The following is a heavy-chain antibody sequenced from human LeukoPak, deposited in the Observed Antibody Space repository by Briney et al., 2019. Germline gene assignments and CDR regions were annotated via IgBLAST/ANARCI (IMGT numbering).Heavy chain of an antibody. V-gene: IGHV1-2*02. J-gene: IGHJ4*02. Sequence: ASVKVSCKASGYTFTGYYMHWVRQAPGQGLEWMGWINSKSGGTNYAQKFQGRVTMTRDTSISTAYMELSGLRSDDTAVYYCARHYSSGWYSDWGQGTLVTVSS. CDR3: ARHYSSGWYSD. CDR1: GYTFTGYY. D-gene: IGHD6-19*01. CDR2: INSKSGGT.